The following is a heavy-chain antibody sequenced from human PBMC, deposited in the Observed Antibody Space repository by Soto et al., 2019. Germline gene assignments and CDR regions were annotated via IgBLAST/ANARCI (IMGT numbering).Heavy chain of an antibody. V-gene: IGHV4-59*01. J-gene: IGHJ4*02. Sequence: SETLSLTCSVSGGCISSYYWSWIRQPPGKGLEWIGYIYYSGSTNYNPSLKSRVTISVDTSKNQFSLKLSSVTAADTAVYYCARALLTGDFDYWGQGTLVTVSS. CDR1: GGCISSYY. CDR2: IYYSGST. CDR3: ARALLTGDFDY. D-gene: IGHD7-27*01.